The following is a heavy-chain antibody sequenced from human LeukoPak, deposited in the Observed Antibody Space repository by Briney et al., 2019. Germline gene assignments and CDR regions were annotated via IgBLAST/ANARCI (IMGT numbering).Heavy chain of an antibody. J-gene: IGHJ4*02. V-gene: IGHV3-23*01. Sequence: GSLRLSCAASGFNFSTYAMSWVRQAPGKGLEWVSGIGTSSRSTYYADSVKGRFTISRDSSKNTLYLQMSSLRADDTAVYYCARGTFGLDYWGQGTLVTVSS. CDR1: GFNFSTYA. CDR3: ARGTFGLDY. D-gene: IGHD3-3*02. CDR2: IGTSSRST.